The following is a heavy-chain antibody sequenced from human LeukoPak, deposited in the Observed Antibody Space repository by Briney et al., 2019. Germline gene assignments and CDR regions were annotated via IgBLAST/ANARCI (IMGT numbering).Heavy chain of an antibody. Sequence: GGTLRLSGAASGFSFSSYGMSWVRQAPGKGLEWVSAISSTGGTTYYADSVKGRFTISRDNSKNTLYLQMNSLRAEDTAIYYCAKNGDRGAYCSGGSCYPYYYYYMDVWGKGTTVTISS. CDR1: GFSFSSYG. D-gene: IGHD2-15*01. V-gene: IGHV3-23*01. CDR2: ISSTGGTT. CDR3: AKNGDRGAYCSGGSCYPYYYYYMDV. J-gene: IGHJ6*03.